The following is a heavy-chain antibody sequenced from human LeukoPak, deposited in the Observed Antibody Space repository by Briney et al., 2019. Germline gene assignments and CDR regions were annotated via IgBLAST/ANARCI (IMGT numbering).Heavy chain of an antibody. D-gene: IGHD5-18*01. CDR2: IYYGGST. CDR3: ARVVDTAMVCDY. CDR1: GGSISSSSYY. J-gene: IGHJ4*02. Sequence: MPSETLSLXCTVSGGSISSSSYYWGWIRQPPGKGLEWIGSIYYGGSTYYNPSLKSRVTISVDTSKNQFSLKLSSVTAADTAVYYCARVVDTAMVCDYWGQGTLVTVSS. V-gene: IGHV4-39*01.